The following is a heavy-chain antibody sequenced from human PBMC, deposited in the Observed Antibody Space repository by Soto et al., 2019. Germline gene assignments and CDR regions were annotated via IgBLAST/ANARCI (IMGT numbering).Heavy chain of an antibody. CDR2: ISSSGITI. CDR1: GFTFSDYY. D-gene: IGHD3-3*01. CDR3: ARVERGITIFGVVIPPFDY. Sequence: GGSLRLSCAASGFTFSDYYMSWIRQAPGKGLEWLSYISSSGITIYYADSVKGRFTISRDNAKNSLYLQMNSLRAEDTAVYYCARVERGITIFGVVIPPFDYWGQGTLVTVSS. J-gene: IGHJ4*02. V-gene: IGHV3-11*01.